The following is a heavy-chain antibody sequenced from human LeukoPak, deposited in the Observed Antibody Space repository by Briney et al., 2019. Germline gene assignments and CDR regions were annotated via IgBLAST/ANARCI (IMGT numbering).Heavy chain of an antibody. CDR2: IIPIFGTA. CDR3: ARESGGGSWATGYYFDY. Sequence: SVNVSCKASGGTFSSYAISWVRQAPGQGLEWMGGIIPIFGTANYAQKFQGRVTITADESTSTAYMELSSLRSEDTAVYYCARESGGGSWATGYYFDYWGQGTLVTVSS. D-gene: IGHD2-15*01. J-gene: IGHJ4*02. CDR1: GGTFSSYA. V-gene: IGHV1-69*01.